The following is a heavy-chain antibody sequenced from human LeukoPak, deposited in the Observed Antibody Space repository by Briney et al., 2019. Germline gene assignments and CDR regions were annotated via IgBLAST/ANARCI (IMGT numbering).Heavy chain of an antibody. CDR2: ISSSSSYI. Sequence: GGSLRLSCAASGFTFSSYSMNWVRQAPGKGLEWVSSISSSSSYIYYADSVKGRFTISRVNSKNTLYLQMNSLRAEDTAVYYCAKEYYDFWSGYPDYWGQGTLVTVSS. CDR1: GFTFSSYS. D-gene: IGHD3-3*01. J-gene: IGHJ4*02. V-gene: IGHV3-21*04. CDR3: AKEYYDFWSGYPDY.